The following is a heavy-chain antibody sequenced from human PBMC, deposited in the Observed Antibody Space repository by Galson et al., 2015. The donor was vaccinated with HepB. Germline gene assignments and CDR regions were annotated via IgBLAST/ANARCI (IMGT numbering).Heavy chain of an antibody. Sequence: SLRLSYAASGFASSTYAMHWVRQTSGKGLEWVGRIGSKANNYATAYAASVKGRFTISRDDSKNTAFLQMNTLKTEDTAVYYCARLGDLSGYSSAWGQGTLVTVSS. J-gene: IGHJ5*02. CDR1: GFASSTYA. CDR3: ARLGDLSGYSSA. D-gene: IGHD6-25*01. V-gene: IGHV3-73*01. CDR2: IGSKANNYAT.